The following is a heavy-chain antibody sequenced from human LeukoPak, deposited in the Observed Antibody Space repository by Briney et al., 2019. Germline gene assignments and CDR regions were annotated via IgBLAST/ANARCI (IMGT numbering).Heavy chain of an antibody. Sequence: SETLSLTCTVSGGSISSSSYYWGWIRQPPGKGLVWIGSIYYSGSTYYNPSLKSRVTISVDTSKNQFSLKLSSVTAADTAVYYCVKVDRWELGPFDYWAQGTLVTVSS. CDR3: VKVDRWELGPFDY. CDR1: GGSISSSSYY. V-gene: IGHV4-39*07. CDR2: IYYSGST. J-gene: IGHJ4*02. D-gene: IGHD1-26*01.